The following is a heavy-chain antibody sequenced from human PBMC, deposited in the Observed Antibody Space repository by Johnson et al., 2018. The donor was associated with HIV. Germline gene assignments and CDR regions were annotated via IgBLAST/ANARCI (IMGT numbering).Heavy chain of an antibody. CDR1: GFTFSSYA. V-gene: IGHV3-48*01. CDR2: ISSSGSTI. Sequence: VQLVESGGGVVQPGRSLRLSCAASGFTFSSYALHWVRQAPGKGLEWVSYISSSGSTIYYAEAGKGRFTISRDNAKNSMYLQMNSLRAEDTAVYYCARGTTGQYHYDAFDIWGQGTMVTVSS. CDR3: ARGTTGQYHYDAFDI. D-gene: IGHD1-14*01. J-gene: IGHJ3*02.